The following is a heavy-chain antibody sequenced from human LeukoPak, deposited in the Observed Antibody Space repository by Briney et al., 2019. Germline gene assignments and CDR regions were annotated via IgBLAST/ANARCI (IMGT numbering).Heavy chain of an antibody. CDR2: ISSSSSYI. CDR1: GFTFSSYS. CDR3: ARGLDYDFWSGYYRETIFDY. Sequence: GGSLRLSCAASGFTFSSYSMNWVRQAPGKGLEWVSSISSSSSYIYYADSVKGRFTISRDSAKNSLYLQMNSLRAEDTAVYYCARGLDYDFWSGYYRETIFDYWGQGTLVTVSS. V-gene: IGHV3-21*01. D-gene: IGHD3-3*01. J-gene: IGHJ4*02.